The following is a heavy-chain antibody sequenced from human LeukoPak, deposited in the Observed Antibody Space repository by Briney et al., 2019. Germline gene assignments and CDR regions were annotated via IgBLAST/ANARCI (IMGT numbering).Heavy chain of an antibody. CDR3: ARDYGSGSHHDY. J-gene: IGHJ4*02. Sequence: GASVKVSCKASGYTFTSYDINWVRQATGQGLKWMGWMNPNSGNTGYAQKFQGRVTMTRNTSISTAYMELSSLRSEDTAVCYCARDYGSGSHHDYWGQGTLVTVSS. D-gene: IGHD3-10*01. CDR2: MNPNSGNT. V-gene: IGHV1-8*01. CDR1: GYTFTSYD.